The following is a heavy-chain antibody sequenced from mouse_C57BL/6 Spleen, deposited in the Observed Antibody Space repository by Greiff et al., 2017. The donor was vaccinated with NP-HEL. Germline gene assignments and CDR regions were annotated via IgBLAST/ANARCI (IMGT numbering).Heavy chain of an antibody. CDR3: ARWGDYDYAMDY. Sequence: VQLQQSGTELVKPGASVKLSCKASGYTFTSYWMHWVKQRPGQGLEWIGNINPSNGGTNYNEKFKSKATLTVDKSSSTAYMQLSSLTSEDSAVYYGARWGDYDYAMDYWGQGTSVTVSS. J-gene: IGHJ4*01. CDR2: INPSNGGT. V-gene: IGHV1-53*01. CDR1: GYTFTSYW. D-gene: IGHD2-4*01.